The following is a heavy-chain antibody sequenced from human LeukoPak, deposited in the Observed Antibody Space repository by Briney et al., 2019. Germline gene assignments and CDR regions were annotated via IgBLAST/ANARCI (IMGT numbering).Heavy chain of an antibody. J-gene: IGHJ6*03. CDR2: INSDGRRT. D-gene: IGHD2-2*01. CDR1: GFTISNHW. Sequence: GGSLRLSCAASGFTISNHWMHWVRQAPGKGLVWVSRINSDGRRTSYADSVRGRFTISRDNAKNTLYLQMNSLRPDDTAVYYCAREVEVVPATMGAYYYYYMDVWGKGTTVTVSS. V-gene: IGHV3-74*01. CDR3: AREVEVVPATMGAYYYYYMDV.